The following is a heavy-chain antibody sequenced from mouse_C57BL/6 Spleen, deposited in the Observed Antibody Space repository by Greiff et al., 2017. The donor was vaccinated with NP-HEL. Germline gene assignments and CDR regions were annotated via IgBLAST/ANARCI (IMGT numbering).Heavy chain of an antibody. J-gene: IGHJ3*01. D-gene: IGHD3-2*02. CDR2: IYPGDGDT. CDR3: AREIRRQDWCAY. V-gene: IGHV1-82*01. Sequence: VQLQQSGPELVKPGASVKISCKASGYAFSSSWMNWVKQRPGKGLEWIGRIYPGDGDTNYNGKFKGKATLTADKSSSTAYMQLSSLTSENSAVYFCAREIRRQDWCAYWGRGTLVTVSA. CDR1: GYAFSSSW.